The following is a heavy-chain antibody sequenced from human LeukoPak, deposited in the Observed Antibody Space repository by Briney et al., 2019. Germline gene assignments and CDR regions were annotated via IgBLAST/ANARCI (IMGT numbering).Heavy chain of an antibody. V-gene: IGHV3-7*01. CDR1: GFTFSSYW. CDR2: IKQDGSEK. Sequence: AGGSLSLSCAASGFTFSSYWMSWVRQAPGKGLEWVANIKQDGSEKYYVDSVKGRFTISRDNAKNSLYLQMNSLRAEDTAVYYCAKEGYSRGYYYYYYMDIWGKGTTVTVSS. J-gene: IGHJ6*03. CDR3: AKEGYSRGYYYYYYMDI. D-gene: IGHD6-13*01.